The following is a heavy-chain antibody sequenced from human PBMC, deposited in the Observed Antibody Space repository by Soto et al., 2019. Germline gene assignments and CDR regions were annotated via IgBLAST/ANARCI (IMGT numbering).Heavy chain of an antibody. CDR1: GFTFSNAY. CDR2: IKSKADGGAT. J-gene: IGHJ4*02. CDR3: STHTTMLTQTEYFFDY. Sequence: EVQLVESGGGLVKPGGSLRLSCAASGFTFSNAYMNWVRQAPGKGLEWVGRIKSKADGGATDYAAPVKGRLTISRDDSKNTLYLQMNSLKTEDTALYYCSTHTTMLTQTEYFFDYWGQGTLVTVSS. V-gene: IGHV3-15*07. D-gene: IGHD3-10*02.